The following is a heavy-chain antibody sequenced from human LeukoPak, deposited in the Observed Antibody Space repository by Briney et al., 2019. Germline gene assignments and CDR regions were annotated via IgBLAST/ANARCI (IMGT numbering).Heavy chain of an antibody. Sequence: GGSLRLSCAASGFTFSSYGMHWVRQAPGKGLEWVAVISYDGSNQYYADSVKGRFTISRDNSKNTLYLQMNSLRAEDTAVYYCARERSYYDSSGHYPFDYWGQGTLVTVSS. CDR3: ARERSYYDSSGHYPFDY. CDR2: ISYDGSNQ. V-gene: IGHV3-30*03. CDR1: GFTFSSYG. J-gene: IGHJ4*02. D-gene: IGHD3-22*01.